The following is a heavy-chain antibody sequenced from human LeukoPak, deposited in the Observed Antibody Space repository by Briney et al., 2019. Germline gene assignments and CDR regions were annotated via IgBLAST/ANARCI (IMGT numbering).Heavy chain of an antibody. D-gene: IGHD3-10*01. CDR3: ASGEEVRTTRYYYYYMDV. V-gene: IGHV1-18*01. Sequence: ASVKVSCKASGYTFTTYGINWVRQAPGQGLEWMGWISPYNGNTNYAQKLQGRVTMTTNTSTSTAYMELSSLRSEDTAVYYCASGEEVRTTRYYYYYMDVWGKGTTVTISS. CDR2: ISPYNGNT. J-gene: IGHJ6*03. CDR1: GYTFTTYG.